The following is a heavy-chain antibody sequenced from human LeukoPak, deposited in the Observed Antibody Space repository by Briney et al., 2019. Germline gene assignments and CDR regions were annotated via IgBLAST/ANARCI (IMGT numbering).Heavy chain of an antibody. CDR1: DDSITMYY. D-gene: IGHD2-21*01. CDR3: ARVQLLGGEPCFDY. V-gene: IGHV4-59*08. J-gene: IGHJ4*02. Sequence: PSETLSLTCSVSDDSITMYYWTWIRQPPGKGLEWIGYVDHTGSTNFNPSLKSRVTISVDTSKNQFSLKLSSVTAADTAVYYCARVQLLGGEPCFDYWGQGTLVTVSS. CDR2: VDHTGST.